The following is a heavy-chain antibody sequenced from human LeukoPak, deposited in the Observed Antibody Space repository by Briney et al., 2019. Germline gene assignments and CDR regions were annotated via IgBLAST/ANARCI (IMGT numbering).Heavy chain of an antibody. V-gene: IGHV4-38-2*02. J-gene: IGHJ4*02. CDR2: IYHSGNT. D-gene: IGHD1-26*01. Sequence: PSETLSLTCTVSGYSISSGYYWGWIRQPPGKGLEWIGNIYHSGNTYCNPSLKSRVTISVDTSKNQFSLKLSSVTAADTAVYYCANMGSSFDYWGQGALVTVSS. CDR3: ANMGSSFDY. CDR1: GYSISSGYY.